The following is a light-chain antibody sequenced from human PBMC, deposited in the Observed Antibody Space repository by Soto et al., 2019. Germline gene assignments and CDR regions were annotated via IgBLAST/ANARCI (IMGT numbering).Light chain of an antibody. CDR2: KAS. Sequence: DIQMTQSPSTLSASVVDTVTITGLASQSISTWLAWYQQKPGKAPKLLIYKASSLESGVPSRFSGSGSGTDFSLTISSLQPDDFATYYCQQAYNFPLTFGQGTRLEIK. J-gene: IGKJ5*01. CDR3: QQAYNFPLT. CDR1: QSISTW. V-gene: IGKV1-5*03.